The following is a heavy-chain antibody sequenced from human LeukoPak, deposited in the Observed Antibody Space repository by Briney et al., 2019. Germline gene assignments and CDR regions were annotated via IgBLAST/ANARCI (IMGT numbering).Heavy chain of an antibody. CDR3: ARDPITGTGLLQYYFDY. CDR2: IIPIFGTA. D-gene: IGHD1-7*01. CDR1: GGTFSSYA. V-gene: IGHV1-69*05. Sequence: SVKVPCKASGGTFSSYAISWVRQAPGQGLEWMGGIIPIFGTANYAQKFQGRVTITTDESTSTAYMELSSLRSEDTAVYYCARDPITGTGLLQYYFDYWGQGTLVTVSS. J-gene: IGHJ4*02.